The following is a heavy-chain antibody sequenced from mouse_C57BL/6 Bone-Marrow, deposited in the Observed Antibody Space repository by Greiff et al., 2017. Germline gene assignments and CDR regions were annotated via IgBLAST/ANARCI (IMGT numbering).Heavy chain of an antibody. Sequence: QVQLQQPGAELVKPGASVKLSCKASGYTFTSYWMHWVKQRPGQGLEWIGMIHPNSGSTNYNEKFKSKATLTVDKSSSTAYVQLSSLTSEDAAIYYCARGGVYYGSSYGYWYFDDWGTGTTLTVSS. CDR1: GYTFTSYW. CDR2: IHPNSGST. D-gene: IGHD1-1*01. J-gene: IGHJ1*03. CDR3: ARGGVYYGSSYGYWYFDD. V-gene: IGHV1-64*01.